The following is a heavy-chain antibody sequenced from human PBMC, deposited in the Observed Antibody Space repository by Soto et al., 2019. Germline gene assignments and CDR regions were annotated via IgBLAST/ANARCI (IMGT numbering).Heavy chain of an antibody. CDR1: GYTFTGYY. V-gene: IGHV1-2*04. CDR3: ARDDGYCTNGVCYSWFDP. J-gene: IGHJ5*02. Sequence: GXXVKVSCKASGYTFTGYYMHWVRHAPGQGLEWMGWINPNSGGTNYAQKFQGWVTMTRDTSISTAYMELSRLRSDDTDVYYCARDDGYCTNGVCYSWFDPWGQGTLVTVSS. D-gene: IGHD2-8*01. CDR2: INPNSGGT.